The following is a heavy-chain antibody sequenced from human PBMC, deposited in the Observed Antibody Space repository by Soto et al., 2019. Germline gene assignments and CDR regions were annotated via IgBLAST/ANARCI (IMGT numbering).Heavy chain of an antibody. J-gene: IGHJ4*01. D-gene: IGHD5-12*01. V-gene: IGHV4-59*01. CDR2: ITYSGNT. CDR3: ACLRGYRVSPIDY. Sequence: PSETLSLTCTISGDYSSSYYWSWIRQPPGKGLEWIGYITYSGNTNYNPSLKIRVTMSIDTSKNQFSLTVTSVTAADTAVYYCACLRGYRVSPIDYWGHGTQVTVSS. CDR1: GDYSSSYY.